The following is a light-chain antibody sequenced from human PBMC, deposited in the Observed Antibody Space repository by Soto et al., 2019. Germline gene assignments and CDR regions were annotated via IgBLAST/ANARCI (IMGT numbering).Light chain of an antibody. CDR2: KAS. CDR3: QQYNNYWT. V-gene: IGKV1-5*03. Sequence: EIQMTQSPSTLSASVGDRVTITCRASQSVNSRLAWYQQKPGKAPKLLIYKASSLESGVPSRFSGSGSGTEFTLTSSRLQPDDFATYYCQQYNNYWTFGQGTKVEIK. J-gene: IGKJ1*01. CDR1: QSVNSR.